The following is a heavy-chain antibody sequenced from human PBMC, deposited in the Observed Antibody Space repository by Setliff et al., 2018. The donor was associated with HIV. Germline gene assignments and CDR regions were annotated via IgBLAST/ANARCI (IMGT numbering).Heavy chain of an antibody. CDR1: GGSVSSGSYY. CDR3: AREAAHCSGDTCQFTFDS. V-gene: IGHV4-61*02. J-gene: IGHJ4*02. Sequence: PSETLSLTCTVSGGSVSSGSYYLSWIRQPAGKALEWIGRIYTSGSTNYNPSLESRINISLDTSKNQFSLKLTSVTAADTAVYYCAREAAHCSGDTCQFTFDSWGQGTLVTVSS. CDR2: IYTSGST. D-gene: IGHD2-15*01.